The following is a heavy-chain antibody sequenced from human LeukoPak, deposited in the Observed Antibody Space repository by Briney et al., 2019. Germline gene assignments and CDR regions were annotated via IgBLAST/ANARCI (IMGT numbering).Heavy chain of an antibody. CDR2: ISSSGSYI. D-gene: IGHD2-2*01. J-gene: IGHJ4*02. V-gene: IGHV3-21*01. CDR3: AGGCSSTTCPDN. Sequence: KPGRSLRLSCVAPGFTLSSYSMNWVRQAPGKGLEWVSAISSSGSYIYYADSVKGRFTISRDNAKNSLSLQMNSLRAEDTAVYYCAGGCSSTTCPDNWGQGTLVTVSS. CDR1: GFTLSSYS.